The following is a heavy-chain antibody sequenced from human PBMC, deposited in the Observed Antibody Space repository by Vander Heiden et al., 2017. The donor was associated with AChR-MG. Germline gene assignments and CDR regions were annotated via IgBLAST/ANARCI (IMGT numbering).Heavy chain of an antibody. CDR3: AKGRGVMITFGGVIGDY. V-gene: IGHV3-23*01. CDR1: GFTFSTYA. J-gene: IGHJ4*02. Sequence: EVQLLESGGGLVQPGGSLRLSCAASGFTFSTYAMSGVRPAPGKGLEWVSAIRGSGGTTSYADSVKGRFTISRDNSKNTLYLQMNSLRAEDTAVYYCAKGRGVMITFGGVIGDYWGQGTLVTVSS. D-gene: IGHD3-16*02. CDR2: IRGSGGTT.